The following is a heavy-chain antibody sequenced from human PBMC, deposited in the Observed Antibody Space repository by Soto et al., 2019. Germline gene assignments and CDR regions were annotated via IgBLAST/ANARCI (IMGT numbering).Heavy chain of an antibody. CDR3: TRCGIRYHSIGYYLGIDGMDV. CDR2: TIPMFGTT. Sequence: QVQLVQSGAEVKKPESSVRVSCKASGGTFNSYAITWVRQAPGHGLEWMGGTIPMFGTTNYAEKFQGRVTIIADESTNTAYMELSSLRSEDTAVYYCTRCGIRYHSIGYYLGIDGMDVWGQGTTVIVSS. D-gene: IGHD3-22*01. J-gene: IGHJ6*02. V-gene: IGHV1-69*12. CDR1: GGTFNSYA.